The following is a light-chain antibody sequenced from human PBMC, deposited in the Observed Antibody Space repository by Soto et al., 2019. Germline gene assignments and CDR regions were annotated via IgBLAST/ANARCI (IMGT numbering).Light chain of an antibody. J-gene: IGLJ1*01. CDR1: SSEIGGYTY. CDR3: TSYAGSNSYV. Sequence: QSVLTQPPSASGSPGQSVTISCTGTSSEIGGYTYVSWYQHHPGKAPKLMIYEVSKRPSGVHDRFSGSKSGNTASLTVSGLQAEDEADYYCTSYAGSNSYVFGTGTKVTVL. V-gene: IGLV2-8*01. CDR2: EVS.